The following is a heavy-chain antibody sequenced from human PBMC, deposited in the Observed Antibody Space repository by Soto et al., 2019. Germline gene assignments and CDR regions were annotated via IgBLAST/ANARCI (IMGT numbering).Heavy chain of an antibody. V-gene: IGHV3-11*01. D-gene: IGHD2-2*01. Sequence: QVQLVESGGGLVKPGGSLRLSCAASGFTFSDHYMSWIRQAPGKGLEWVSYISSGGSGIYYADSVKGRFTISRDNGKHSLYLQMHSLRAEDTAVYYCARVKECSSSSCYARDAFDIWGQGTMVTVSS. CDR3: ARVKECSSSSCYARDAFDI. J-gene: IGHJ3*02. CDR1: GFTFSDHY. CDR2: ISSGGSGI.